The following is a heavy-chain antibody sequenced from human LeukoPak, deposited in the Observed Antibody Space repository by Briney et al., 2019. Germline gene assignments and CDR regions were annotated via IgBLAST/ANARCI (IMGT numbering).Heavy chain of an antibody. V-gene: IGHV1-2*02. CDR2: INPNSGGT. CDR1: GYTFTGYY. Sequence: GASVKVSCKASGYTFTGYYMHWVRQTPGQGLEWMGWINPNSGGTNYAQKFQGRVTMTRDTSISTAYMELSRLRSDDTAVYYCARGTVGGNDYYYMDVWGKGTTVTVSS. CDR3: ARGTVGGNDYYYMDV. J-gene: IGHJ6*03. D-gene: IGHD4-11*01.